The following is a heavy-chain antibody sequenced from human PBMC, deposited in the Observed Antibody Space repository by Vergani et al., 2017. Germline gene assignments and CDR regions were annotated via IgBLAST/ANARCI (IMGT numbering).Heavy chain of an antibody. V-gene: IGHV3-21*01. CDR1: GFTFSSYS. J-gene: IGHJ4*02. CDR2: ISSSSSYI. D-gene: IGHD6-19*01. CDR3: ARVSIAVAAPVFDY. Sequence: EVQLVESGGGLVKPGGSLRLSCAASGFTFSSYSMNWVRKAPGKGLEWVSSISSSSSYIYYADSVKGRFTISRDNAKNSLYLQMNSLRAEDTAVYYCARVSIAVAAPVFDYWGQGTLVTVSS.